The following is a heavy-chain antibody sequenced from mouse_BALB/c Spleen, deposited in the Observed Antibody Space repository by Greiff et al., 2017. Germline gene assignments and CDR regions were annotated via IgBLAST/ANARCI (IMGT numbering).Heavy chain of an antibody. CDR2: IAPGSGST. CDR3: ARGFYGSSWDWYFDV. J-gene: IGHJ1*01. D-gene: IGHD1-1*01. Sequence: DLVKPGASVKLSCKASGYTFTSYWINWIKQRPGQGLEWIGRIAPGSGSTYYNEMFKGKATLTVDTSSSTAYIQLRSLSSEDSAVYFCARGFYGSSWDWYFDVWGAGTTVTVSS. CDR1: GYTFTSYW. V-gene: IGHV1S41*01.